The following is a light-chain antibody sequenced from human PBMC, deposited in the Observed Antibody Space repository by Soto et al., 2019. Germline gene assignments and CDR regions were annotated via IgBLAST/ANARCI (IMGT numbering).Light chain of an antibody. Sequence: EIVMTQSPATLSVSPGERATLSCRASQSVSSNLAWYQQKPGQAPRLLIYGPSTRATGIPARFSGSGSETEFTLTISSLQSEDFAVYYCQQYNNWPPYTFGKGTKLKIK. CDR3: QQYNNWPPYT. J-gene: IGKJ2*01. CDR2: GPS. CDR1: QSVSSN. V-gene: IGKV3-15*01.